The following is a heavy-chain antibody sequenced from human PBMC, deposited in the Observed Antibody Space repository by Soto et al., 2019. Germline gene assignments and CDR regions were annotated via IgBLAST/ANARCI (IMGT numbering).Heavy chain of an antibody. D-gene: IGHD3-10*01. V-gene: IGHV4-34*01. J-gene: IGHJ5*02. CDR2: INHSGRT. CDR1: GGSFSGYY. CDR3: ARGGPYGSGSYYNEAPFVNWFDP. Sequence: SETLSLTCAVYGGSFSGYYWSWIRQPPGKGLEWIGEINHSGRTNYNPSLKSRVTISVDTSKNQFSLKLSSVTAADTAVYYCARGGPYGSGSYYNEAPFVNWFDPWGQGTLVTVSS.